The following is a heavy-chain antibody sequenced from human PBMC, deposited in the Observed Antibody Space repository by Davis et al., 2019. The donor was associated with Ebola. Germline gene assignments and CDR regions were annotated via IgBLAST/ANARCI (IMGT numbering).Heavy chain of an antibody. CDR3: AKDQLDGAGVFDY. D-gene: IGHD6-19*01. CDR1: GFTFSSYS. J-gene: IGHJ4*02. CDR2: ISSSSSTI. Sequence: GGSPRLSCAASGFTFSSYSMNWVRQAPGKGLEWVSYISSSSSTIYYADSVKGRFTISRDNSKNTLYLQMNSLRAEDTAVYYCAKDQLDGAGVFDYWGQGTLVTVSS. V-gene: IGHV3-48*01.